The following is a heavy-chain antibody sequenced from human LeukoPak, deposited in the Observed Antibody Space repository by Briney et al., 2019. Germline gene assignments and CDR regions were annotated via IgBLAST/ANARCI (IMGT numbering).Heavy chain of an antibody. D-gene: IGHD2-2*01. CDR2: TYYRSTWYN. Sequence: SQTLSLTCAISGDSVTSNSVTWNWIRQSPSRGLEWLGRTYYRSTWYNDYAVSVRGRITVNPDTSKNQFSLHLNSVTPEDTAVYYCARRLTQYDCFDPWGQGILVTVSS. CDR1: GDSVTSNSVT. V-gene: IGHV6-1*01. J-gene: IGHJ5*02. CDR3: ARRLTQYDCFDP.